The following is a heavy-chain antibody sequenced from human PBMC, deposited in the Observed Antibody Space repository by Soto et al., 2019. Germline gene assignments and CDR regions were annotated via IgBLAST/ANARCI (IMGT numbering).Heavy chain of an antibody. Sequence: GGSLRLSCAASGFTFSDYAMTWVRQAPGKGLEWVSAISGSGTSPYYADSMKGRFTISRDNSKNTLFLQMNSLRDEDSAVFYCAKATYYYDTSGYYRVYFDHWGQGTLVTVS. CDR1: GFTFSDYA. D-gene: IGHD3-22*01. CDR2: ISGSGTSP. J-gene: IGHJ4*02. V-gene: IGHV3-23*01. CDR3: AKATYYYDTSGYYRVYFDH.